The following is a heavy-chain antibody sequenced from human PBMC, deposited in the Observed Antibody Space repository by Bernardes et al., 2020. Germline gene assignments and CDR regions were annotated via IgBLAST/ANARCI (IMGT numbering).Heavy chain of an antibody. D-gene: IGHD3-10*01. CDR1: WFSLTPSGVA. J-gene: IGHJ5*02. CDR3: VHRYGSGTYYDVFDP. V-gene: IGHV2-5*02. CDR2: IYWDDDQ. Sequence: SGHTLLKPTQTLTLTCPFSWFSLTPSGVAVGWIRQPPGKALEWLAFIYWDDDQRYSPSLQSRLTITKDTSKNQVVLTMTNMDPVDTATYYCVHRYGSGTYYDVFDPWGQGTLVTVSS.